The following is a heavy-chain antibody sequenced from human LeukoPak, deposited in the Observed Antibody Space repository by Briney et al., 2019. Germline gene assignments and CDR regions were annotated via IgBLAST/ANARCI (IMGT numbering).Heavy chain of an antibody. CDR2: ISWNSGSI. Sequence: PGGSLRLSCAASGFTFYDYAMHWVRHAPGKGLEWVSGISWNSGSIGYADSVKGRFTISRDNAKNSLYLQMNSLRAEDTALYYCAKDIEGRVSGADYWGQGTLVTVSS. D-gene: IGHD3-3*01. V-gene: IGHV3-9*01. J-gene: IGHJ4*02. CDR3: AKDIEGRVSGADY. CDR1: GFTFYDYA.